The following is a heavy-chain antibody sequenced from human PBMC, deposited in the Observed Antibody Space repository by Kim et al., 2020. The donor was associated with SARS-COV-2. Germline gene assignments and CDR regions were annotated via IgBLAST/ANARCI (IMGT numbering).Heavy chain of an antibody. D-gene: IGHD5-18*01. CDR1: GFTFSTFA. Sequence: GGSLRLSCAASGFTFSTFAMSWVRQAPGKGLEWVSAIGSRGDSTYYADSVKGRFTIGRDNSKNTIYLQLNSLRVEDTAIYYCAKDLLYGFNYGRPFDFWGLGTLVTVSS. J-gene: IGHJ4*02. CDR2: IGSRGDST. V-gene: IGHV3-23*01. CDR3: AKDLLYGFNYGRPFDF.